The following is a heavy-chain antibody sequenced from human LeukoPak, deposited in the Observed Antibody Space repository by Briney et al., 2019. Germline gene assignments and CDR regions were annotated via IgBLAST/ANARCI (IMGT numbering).Heavy chain of an antibody. V-gene: IGHV4-30-2*01. CDR2: IYHSGST. D-gene: IGHD6-13*01. Sequence: PSETLSLTCTVSGGSISSGGYYWSWIRQPPGKGLEWIGYIYHSGSTYYNPSLKSRVTISVDRSKNQFSLKLSSVTAADTAVYYCARAVAAALFDYWGQGTLVTVSS. CDR1: GGSISSGGYY. CDR3: ARAVAAALFDY. J-gene: IGHJ4*02.